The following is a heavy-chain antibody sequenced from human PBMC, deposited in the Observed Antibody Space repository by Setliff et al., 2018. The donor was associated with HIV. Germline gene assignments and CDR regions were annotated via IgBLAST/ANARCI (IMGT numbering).Heavy chain of an antibody. Sequence: PSETLSLTCTVSGGSISTSRYYWGWIRQPPGKGLEWIGSINYRGNTYYNPSLKSRAAISVDTSKNQISPKLSSVTAADTAVYYCASLDGSESPYIYYYYMDVWGKGTAVTVSS. CDR2: INYRGNT. J-gene: IGHJ6*03. D-gene: IGHD3-10*01. CDR1: GGSISTSRYY. CDR3: ASLDGSESPYIYYYYMDV. V-gene: IGHV4-39*01.